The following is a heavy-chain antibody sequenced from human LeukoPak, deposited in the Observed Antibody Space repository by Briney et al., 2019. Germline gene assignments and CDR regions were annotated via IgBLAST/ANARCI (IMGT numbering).Heavy chain of an antibody. CDR2: IYRGGST. D-gene: IGHD3-10*01. CDR1: GFTVGSNY. Sequence: GGSLRLSCAASGFTVGSNYMSWVRQAPGKGLEWVSIIYRGGSTNYADSVRGRFTISRDNAKITLYLQMSSLRAEYTAVYYCVPFSGDLINLDYWGPGTLVTVSS. J-gene: IGHJ4*02. V-gene: IGHV3-66*01. CDR3: VPFSGDLINLDY.